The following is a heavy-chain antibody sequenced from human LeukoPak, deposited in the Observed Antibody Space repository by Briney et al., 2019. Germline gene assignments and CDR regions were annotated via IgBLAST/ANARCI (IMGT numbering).Heavy chain of an antibody. V-gene: IGHV4-39*01. CDR3: ARHSRSGYSDYESAFDI. Sequence: PSETLSLTCTVSGGSISSSSFYWDWIRQPPGKGLEWIGTIFYSGSTYYNPSLKSRITISVDTSKNQFSLKLSSVTAADTAVYYCARHSRSGYSDYESAFDIWGQGTMVIVSS. J-gene: IGHJ3*02. D-gene: IGHD5-12*01. CDR1: GGSISSSSFY. CDR2: IFYSGST.